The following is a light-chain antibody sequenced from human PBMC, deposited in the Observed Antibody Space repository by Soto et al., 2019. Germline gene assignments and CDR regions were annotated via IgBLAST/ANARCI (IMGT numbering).Light chain of an antibody. CDR3: QSADSSGVV. CDR1: ALPKQY. J-gene: IGLJ2*01. CDR2: KDS. V-gene: IGLV3-25*03. Sequence: SYELTQRPSVSVSPGQTARITCSGDALPKQYAYWYQQKPGQAPVLVIYKDSERPSGIPERFSGSSSGTTVTLTISGVQAEDEADYYCQSADSSGVVFGEGTKLTVL.